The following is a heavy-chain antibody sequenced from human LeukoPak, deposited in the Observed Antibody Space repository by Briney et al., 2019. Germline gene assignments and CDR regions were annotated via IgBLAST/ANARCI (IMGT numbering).Heavy chain of an antibody. J-gene: IGHJ4*02. Sequence: ASVKVSCKASGYAFTSYGISWVRQAPGQGLEWMGWISAYNGNTNYAQKLQGRVTMTTDASTSTAYMELRSLRSDDTAVYYCARVDTIGSTYYWGQGTLVTVSS. V-gene: IGHV1-18*01. CDR2: ISAYNGNT. CDR1: GYAFTSYG. CDR3: ARVDTIGSTYY. D-gene: IGHD2-2*01.